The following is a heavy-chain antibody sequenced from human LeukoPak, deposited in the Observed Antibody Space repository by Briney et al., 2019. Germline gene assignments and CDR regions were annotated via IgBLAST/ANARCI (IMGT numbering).Heavy chain of an antibody. Sequence: GASVKVSCKASGYTFTGYYMHWVRQAPGQGLEWMGWINPNSGGTNYAQKFQGRVTMTRDTSISTAYMELSRLRSDDTAVYYCARDPLGYCSGGSCYHDLFDIWGQGTMVTVSS. J-gene: IGHJ3*02. CDR1: GYTFTGYY. V-gene: IGHV1-2*02. D-gene: IGHD2-15*01. CDR2: INPNSGGT. CDR3: ARDPLGYCSGGSCYHDLFDI.